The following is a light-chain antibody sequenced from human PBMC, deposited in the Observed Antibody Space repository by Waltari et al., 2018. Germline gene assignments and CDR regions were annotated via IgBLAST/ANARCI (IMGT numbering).Light chain of an antibody. V-gene: IGLV1-47*01. Sequence: QSVLTQPPSAAETPGQRVPIPCSGGYSNDGSDNVYWYPQLPGTAPKLLIYNNNLRPSGVPDRFSGSKSGTSASLAISGLRSEDEADYYCAAWDSSLSGYVFGTGTKVTVL. CDR1: YSNDGSDN. J-gene: IGLJ1*01. CDR2: NNN. CDR3: AAWDSSLSGYV.